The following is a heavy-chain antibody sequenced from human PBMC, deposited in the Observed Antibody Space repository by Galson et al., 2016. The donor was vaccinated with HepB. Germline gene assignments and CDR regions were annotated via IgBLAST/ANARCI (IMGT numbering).Heavy chain of an antibody. J-gene: IGHJ4*02. CDR3: ARDLSSSPEAGYYYFYYGMDYFDC. CDR1: GFIFSDYY. V-gene: IGHV3-11*01. D-gene: IGHD3-10*01. CDR2: ISSSGSTI. Sequence: SLRLSCAASGFIFSDYYMSWIRQAPGKGLEWVSYISSSGSTIDYADSVKGRFTISRDNAKNSLYLQMNRLRAEDTAVYYCARDLSSSPEAGYYYFYYGMDYFDCWGQGTLVAVSS.